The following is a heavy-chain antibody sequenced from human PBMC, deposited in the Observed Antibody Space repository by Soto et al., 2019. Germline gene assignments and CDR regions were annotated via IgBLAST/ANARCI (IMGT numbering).Heavy chain of an antibody. Sequence: QVQLEQSGAEVKKPGASVKVSCKASGYIFTAYSMHWVRRAPGQGLLWMGVVNPSGGSTNYAQKSQGRITLTRDTSRNTVYMDVSSLTPEDTAVYYCAREENCSEGICYSEYFQRGGQGTLVTASS. CDR2: VNPSGGST. J-gene: IGHJ1*01. CDR3: AREENCSEGICYSEYFQR. D-gene: IGHD2-15*01. CDR1: GYIFTAYS. V-gene: IGHV1-46*01.